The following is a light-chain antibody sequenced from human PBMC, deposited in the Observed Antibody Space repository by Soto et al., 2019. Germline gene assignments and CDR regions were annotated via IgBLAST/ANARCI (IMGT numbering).Light chain of an antibody. CDR3: QQYDSYPLT. J-gene: IGKJ4*01. Sequence: DVQMTQSPSTLSASVGDRVTITGRASQSINTLLAWYQQKPGKAPKFLIYDVSTLESGVPSRFSGSGSGTEFTITISSLQPEDFATYYCQQYDSYPLTFGGGTRVEIK. V-gene: IGKV1-5*01. CDR2: DVS. CDR1: QSINTL.